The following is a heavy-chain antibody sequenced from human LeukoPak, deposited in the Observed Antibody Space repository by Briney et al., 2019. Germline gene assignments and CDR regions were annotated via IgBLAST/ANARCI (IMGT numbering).Heavy chain of an antibody. CDR1: GYTFTGYY. Sequence: GASVKVSCKASGYTFTGYYMHWVRQAPGQGLEWMGRINPNSGGTNYAQKFRGRVTMTRDTSISTAYMELSRLRSDDTAVYYCARAPTYYYDGSGYYYDSWGQGTLVTVSS. J-gene: IGHJ4*02. CDR3: ARAPTYYYDGSGYYYDS. CDR2: INPNSGGT. D-gene: IGHD3-22*01. V-gene: IGHV1-2*06.